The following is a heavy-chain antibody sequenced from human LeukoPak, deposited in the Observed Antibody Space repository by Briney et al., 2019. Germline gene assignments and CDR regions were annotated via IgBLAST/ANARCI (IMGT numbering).Heavy chain of an antibody. CDR1: GFTFSSYA. J-gene: IGHJ4*02. CDR3: ARDPNHYYDSSGYFDY. D-gene: IGHD3-22*01. CDR2: ISYDGSNK. Sequence: PGGSLRLSCAASGFTFSSYAMHWVRQAPGKGLEWVAVISYDGSNKYYADSVKGRFTISRGNSKNTLYLQMNSLRAEDTAVYYCARDPNHYYDSSGYFDYWGQGTLVTVSS. V-gene: IGHV3-30-3*01.